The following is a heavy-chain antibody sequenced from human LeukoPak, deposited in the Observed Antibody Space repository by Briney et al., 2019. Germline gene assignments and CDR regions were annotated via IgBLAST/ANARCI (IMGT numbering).Heavy chain of an antibody. CDR2: IIPIFGTA. D-gene: IGHD1-26*01. CDR1: GYTFTSYG. V-gene: IGHV1-69*13. CDR3: AQTLVGATTNLDY. Sequence: ASVKVSCKASGYTFTSYGISWVRQAPGQGLEWMGGIIPIFGTANYAQKFQGRVTITADESTSTAYMELSSLRSEDTAVYYCAQTLVGATTNLDYWGQGTLVTVSS. J-gene: IGHJ4*02.